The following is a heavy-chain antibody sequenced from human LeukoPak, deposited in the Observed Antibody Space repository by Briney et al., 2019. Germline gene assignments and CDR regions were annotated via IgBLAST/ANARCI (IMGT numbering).Heavy chain of an antibody. D-gene: IGHD3-22*01. CDR2: INTNTGNP. CDR3: AREGPPYDSSGYYLDY. V-gene: IGHV7-4-1*02. CDR1: GYTFSTYF. Sequence: GASVKVSCKASGYTFSTYFMHWLRQAPGQGLEWMGWINTNTGNPTYAQGFTGRFVFSLDTSVSTAYLQISSLKAEDTAVYYCAREGPPYDSSGYYLDYWGQGTLVTVSS. J-gene: IGHJ4*02.